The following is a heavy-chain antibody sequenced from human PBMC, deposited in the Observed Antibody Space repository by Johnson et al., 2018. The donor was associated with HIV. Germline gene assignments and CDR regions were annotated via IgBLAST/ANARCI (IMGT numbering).Heavy chain of an antibody. CDR3: AKDRNWGRLFDGFDI. D-gene: IGHD7-27*01. Sequence: QVQLVESGGGLIQPGGSLRLSCAASGFTVSSNYMSWVRQAPGKGLEWVAVMSYDGSNKYYADSVKGRFTISRDSSKNTLYLQMNSLRPEDTAVYYCAKDRNWGRLFDGFDIWGRGTMVTVSS. V-gene: IGHV3-30*18. J-gene: IGHJ3*02. CDR2: MSYDGSNK. CDR1: GFTVSSNY.